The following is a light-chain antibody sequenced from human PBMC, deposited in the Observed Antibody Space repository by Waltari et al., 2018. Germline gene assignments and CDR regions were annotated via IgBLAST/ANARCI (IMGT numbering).Light chain of an antibody. J-gene: IGKJ1*01. V-gene: IGKV3-15*01. Sequence: EIVMTQSPATLSVSPGERATLSCRASQSVGNDLAWYHQAPGQAPRRLIYGASSRATGVPARFSGSGSGTEFTLTITSLQSGDFGIYFCQQYKEWPPWTFGQGTRVDTK. CDR2: GAS. CDR3: QQYKEWPPWT. CDR1: QSVGND.